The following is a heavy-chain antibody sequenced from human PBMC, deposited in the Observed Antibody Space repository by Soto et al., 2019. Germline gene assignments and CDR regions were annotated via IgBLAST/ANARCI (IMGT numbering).Heavy chain of an antibody. Sequence: EVQLVESGGGLVQPGGSLRLSCAASGFIVSSNYMSWVRQAPGKGLEWVSVIYSGGSTYYADSVKGRFTISRHNSKNTLYLQMNSLRAEDTAVYYCARGEYSGYDSGYYFDYWGQGTLVTVSS. V-gene: IGHV3-53*04. J-gene: IGHJ4*02. D-gene: IGHD5-12*01. CDR3: ARGEYSGYDSGYYFDY. CDR2: IYSGGST. CDR1: GFIVSSNY.